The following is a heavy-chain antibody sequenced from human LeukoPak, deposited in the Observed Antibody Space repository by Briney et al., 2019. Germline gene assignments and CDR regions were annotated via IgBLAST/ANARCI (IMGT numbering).Heavy chain of an antibody. CDR1: GFTFSSYS. CDR3: TRIRADGYYYYGMDV. V-gene: IGHV3-21*01. J-gene: IGHJ6*02. Sequence: GGSLRLSCAASGFTFSSYSMNWVRQAPGKGLEWVSSISSSSSYIYYADSVKGRFTISRDNAKNSLYLQMNSLRAEDTAVYYCTRIRADGYYYYGMDVWGQGTTVTVSS. CDR2: ISSSSSYI.